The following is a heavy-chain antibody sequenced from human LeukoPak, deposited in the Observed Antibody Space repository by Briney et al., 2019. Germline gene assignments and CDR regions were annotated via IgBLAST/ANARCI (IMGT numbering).Heavy chain of an antibody. V-gene: IGHV4-39*01. J-gene: IGHJ4*02. CDR3: ARHPVAQWLLN. D-gene: IGHD6-19*01. CDR2: IYYSGNT. CDR1: GGPISSSNYH. Sequence: PSETLSLTCTVSGGPISSSNYHWGWIRQPPGKGLEWIGSIYYSGNTYHNPSLRSRVTISVDTSKNQFSLKLSSVTAADTAVYYCARHPVAQWLLNWGQGTLVTVSS.